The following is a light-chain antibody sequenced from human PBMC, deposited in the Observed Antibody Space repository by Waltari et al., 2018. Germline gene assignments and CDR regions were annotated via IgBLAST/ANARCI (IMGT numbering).Light chain of an antibody. V-gene: IGKV1-5*03. CDR1: QSISSW. J-gene: IGKJ1*01. CDR2: KAS. Sequence: DIQMTQSPSTLSASVGDRVTITCRASQSISSWLAWYQRKPGKAPKLLSYKASSLESGVPSRFSGSGSGTEFTLTISSLQPDDFATYYCQQYNSYWTFGQGTKVEIK. CDR3: QQYNSYWT.